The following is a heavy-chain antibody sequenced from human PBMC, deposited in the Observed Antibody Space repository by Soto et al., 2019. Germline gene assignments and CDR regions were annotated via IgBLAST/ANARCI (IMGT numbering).Heavy chain of an antibody. CDR2: IYYSGST. J-gene: IGHJ6*02. CDR3: ASGRITIFGVVIRYYYYGMDV. D-gene: IGHD3-3*01. V-gene: IGHV4-61*01. Sequence: NPSETLSLTCTVSGGSVSSGSYYWSWIRQPPGKGLEWIGYIYYSGSTNYNPSLKSRVTISVDTSKNQFSLKLSSVTAADTAVYYCASGRITIFGVVIRYYYYGMDVWGQGTTVTV. CDR1: GGSVSSGSYY.